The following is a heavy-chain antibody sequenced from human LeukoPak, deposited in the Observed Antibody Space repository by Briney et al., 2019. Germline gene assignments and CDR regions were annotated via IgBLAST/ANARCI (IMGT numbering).Heavy chain of an antibody. CDR2: INPYGSDT. V-gene: IGHV3-7*01. CDR3: TRVRVVVPSAFDYCDF. D-gene: IGHD2-2*01. J-gene: IGHJ4*02. CDR1: GFTFNNYW. Sequence: GGSLRLSCAASGFTFNNYWMWWVRQASGEGLEWVANINPYGSDTYYADSVKGRFTISRDNAENSLYLQMNSLRAEDTAVYYCTRVRVVVPSAFDYCDFWGQGALVTVSS.